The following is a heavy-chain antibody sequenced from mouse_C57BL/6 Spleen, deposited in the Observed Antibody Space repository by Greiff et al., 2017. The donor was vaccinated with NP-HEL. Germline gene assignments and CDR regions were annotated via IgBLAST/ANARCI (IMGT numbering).Heavy chain of an antibody. D-gene: IGHD2-3*01. CDR1: GYTFTSYT. CDR3: ARSGDGYYYGDY. CDR2: INPSSGYT. J-gene: IGHJ2*01. V-gene: IGHV1-4*01. Sequence: QVQLQQSGAELARPGASVKMSCKASGYTFTSYTMHWVKQRPGQGLEWIGYINPSSGYTKYNQKFKDKATLTADKSSSTAYMQLISLTSEDSAVYYCARSGDGYYYGDYWGQGTTLTVSS.